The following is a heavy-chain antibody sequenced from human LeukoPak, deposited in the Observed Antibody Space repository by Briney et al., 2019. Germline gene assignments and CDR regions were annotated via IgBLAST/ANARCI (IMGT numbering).Heavy chain of an antibody. V-gene: IGHV3-30*02. Sequence: GGSLRLSCAASGFTFSSYGMHWVRQAPGKGLEWVAFIRYDGSNKYYADSVEGRFTISRDNSKNTLYLQMNSLRAEDTAVYYCAKDLPSYGQFDYWGQRTLVTVSS. CDR3: AKDLPSYGQFDY. CDR2: IRYDGSNK. CDR1: GFTFSSYG. D-gene: IGHD4-17*01. J-gene: IGHJ4*02.